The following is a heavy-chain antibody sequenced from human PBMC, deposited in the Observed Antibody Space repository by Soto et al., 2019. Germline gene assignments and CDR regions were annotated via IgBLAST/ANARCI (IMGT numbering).Heavy chain of an antibody. Sequence: SETLSLTCTVSGGSVSSGDSYWGGIRQPPGEGLEWIGYIYSSGGTHYTRSLKGLITMSVDTSENHFSRKLSSVTAADTAVYYCARAGVAGRFDPWGQGTLVTVSS. CDR1: GGSVSSGDSY. CDR3: ARAGVAGRFDP. D-gene: IGHD6-19*01. CDR2: IYSSGGT. J-gene: IGHJ5*02. V-gene: IGHV4-30-4*01.